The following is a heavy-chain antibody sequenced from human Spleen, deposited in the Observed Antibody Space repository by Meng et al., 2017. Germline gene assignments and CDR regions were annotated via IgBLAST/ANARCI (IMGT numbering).Heavy chain of an antibody. V-gene: IGHV1-69*06. CDR1: GGTFSNYI. CDR2: IVPIFGTT. D-gene: IGHD3-9*01. J-gene: IGHJ4*02. Sequence: QVQLVPPGDEVKTPGSMVKVSFKASGGTFSNYISNWVRQAPGQGLEWVGGIVPIFGTTDYAQKFQGRVTITADKSTSTAYMELSSLRSEDTAMYYCASRDDFLTGADYWGQGSLVTVSS. CDR3: ASRDDFLTGADY.